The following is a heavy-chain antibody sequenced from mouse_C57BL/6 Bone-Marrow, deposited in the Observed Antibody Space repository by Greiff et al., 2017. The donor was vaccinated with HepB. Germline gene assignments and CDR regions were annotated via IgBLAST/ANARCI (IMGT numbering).Heavy chain of an antibody. CDR3: TTGWLDAY. J-gene: IGHJ3*01. Sequence: EVQLQQSGAELVRPGASVKLSCPASGFNIKDDYMHWVKQRPEQGLEWIGWIDPENGNTEYASKFQGKATITADTSSNTAYLQLSSLTSEDTAVYYCTTGWLDAYWGQGTLVTVSA. D-gene: IGHD2-3*01. V-gene: IGHV14-4*01. CDR2: IDPENGNT. CDR1: GFNIKDDY.